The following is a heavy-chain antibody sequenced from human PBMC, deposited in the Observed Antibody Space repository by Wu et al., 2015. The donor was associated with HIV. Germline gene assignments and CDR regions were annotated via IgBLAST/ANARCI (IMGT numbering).Heavy chain of an antibody. Sequence: QVQLVQSGAEVKKPGSSVKVSCKSAGGSFIGYGVSWVRQAPGQGFEWVGGIIPLSGTTNYAQKFQGRVTITADKYTNTAFMDLSSLKSEDTAVYYCARVPRSGTNYYYYMDVWGEGTTVIVSS. CDR2: IIPLSGTT. J-gene: IGHJ6*03. V-gene: IGHV1-69*14. CDR1: GGSFIGYG. CDR3: ARVPRSGTNYYYYMDV.